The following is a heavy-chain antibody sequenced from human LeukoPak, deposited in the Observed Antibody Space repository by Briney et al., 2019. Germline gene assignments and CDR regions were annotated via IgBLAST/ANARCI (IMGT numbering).Heavy chain of an antibody. J-gene: IGHJ4*02. D-gene: IGHD1-26*01. V-gene: IGHV3-48*03. Sequence: GGSLRLSCAASGFTFSNYEMSWVGQAPGKGLEWVSYTSSSGDTIYYADSVKGPFTISRDNAKNSLYLQMNSLRVEDTAVYYCARGSSRRSQYYFDYCGQGTLVTVSS. CDR3: ARGSSRRSQYYFDY. CDR2: TSSSGDTI. CDR1: GFTFSNYE.